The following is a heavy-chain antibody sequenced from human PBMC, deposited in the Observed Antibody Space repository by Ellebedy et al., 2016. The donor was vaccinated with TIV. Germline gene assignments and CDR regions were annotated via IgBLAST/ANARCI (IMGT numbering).Heavy chain of an antibody. CDR1: GGSISSYY. CDR2: IYYSGST. Sequence: SETLSLXXTVSGGSISSYYWSWIRQPPGKGLEWIGYIYYSGSTNYNPSLKSRVTISVDTSKNQFSLKLSSVTAADTAVYYCARDYGSGSYFDYWGQGTLVTVSS. D-gene: IGHD3-10*01. J-gene: IGHJ4*02. V-gene: IGHV4-59*01. CDR3: ARDYGSGSYFDY.